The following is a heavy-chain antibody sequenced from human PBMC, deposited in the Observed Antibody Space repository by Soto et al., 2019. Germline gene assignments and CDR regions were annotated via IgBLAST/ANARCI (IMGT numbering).Heavy chain of an antibody. Sequence: QVHLVQSGAEVKKPGASVKVSCKGSGYAFTTYGITWVRQAPGQGLEWMGWISAHKGNTNYAQKLQGRVTVTRDTSTSTAYMELRSLSSDDSAVYCCARGRYGDYWGQGALVTVSS. V-gene: IGHV1-18*01. CDR2: ISAHKGNT. CDR3: ARGRYGDY. CDR1: GYAFTTYG. J-gene: IGHJ4*02. D-gene: IGHD1-1*01.